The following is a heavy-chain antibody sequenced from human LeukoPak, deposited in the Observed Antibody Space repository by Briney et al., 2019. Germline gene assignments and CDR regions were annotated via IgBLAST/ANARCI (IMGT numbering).Heavy chain of an antibody. Sequence: PGGSLRLSCAASGFTFSSYTMNWVRQAPGKGLEWISCIVSSSSTIYYADSVKGRFTISRDNAKNSLYLQMNSLRAEDTAVYYCARVPGSYNYCDYWGQGTLVTVSS. CDR3: ARVPGSYNYCDY. V-gene: IGHV3-48*01. CDR2: IVSSSSTI. CDR1: GFTFSSYT. D-gene: IGHD1-26*01. J-gene: IGHJ4*02.